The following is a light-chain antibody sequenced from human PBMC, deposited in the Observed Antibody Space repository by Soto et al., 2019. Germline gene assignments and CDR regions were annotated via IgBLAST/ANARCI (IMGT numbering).Light chain of an antibody. V-gene: IGLV2-8*01. CDR2: EVS. CDR3: SSYAGSSNYV. Sequence: QCVLTQPPSASGSPGQSVTISCTGTSSDIGAYNYVSWYQQHPGKAPKLIIYEVSQRPSGVPDRFSGSTSGNTASLTVSGLQAEDEADYYCSSYAGSSNYVFGTGTKVTVL. J-gene: IGLJ1*01. CDR1: SSDIGAYNY.